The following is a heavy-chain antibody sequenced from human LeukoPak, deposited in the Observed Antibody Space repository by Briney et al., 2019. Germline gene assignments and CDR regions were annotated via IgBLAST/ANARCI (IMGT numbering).Heavy chain of an antibody. CDR2: IDNGGTTT. J-gene: IGHJ4*02. V-gene: IGHV3-74*01. CDR3: ARVRSDYSSSSPPDY. D-gene: IGHD6-6*01. Sequence: PGGSLRLSCEGSGFTFSNYWMSWVRQAPGKGLVWVSRIDNGGTTTLYADSVRGRFTISRDNAKNTLYLQMNSLRAEDTAIYFCARVRSDYSSSSPPDYWGQGTPVTVSS. CDR1: GFTFSNYW.